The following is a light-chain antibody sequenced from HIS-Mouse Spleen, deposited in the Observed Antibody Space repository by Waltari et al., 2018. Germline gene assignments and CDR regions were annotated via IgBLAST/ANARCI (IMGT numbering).Light chain of an antibody. Sequence: DIQMTQSPSSLSASVGDRVTITCQASQDISNYLNWYQQKPGKDTKLLIYDASNLETGVPSRFSGSGSGTDFTFTISSLQPEDIATYYCQQYDNPMYTFGQGTKLEIK. J-gene: IGKJ2*01. V-gene: IGKV1-33*01. CDR3: QQYDNPMYT. CDR1: QDISNY. CDR2: DAS.